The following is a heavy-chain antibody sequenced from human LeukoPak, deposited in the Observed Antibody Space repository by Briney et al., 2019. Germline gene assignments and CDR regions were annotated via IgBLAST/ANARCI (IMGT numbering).Heavy chain of an antibody. J-gene: IGHJ5*02. Sequence: PGGSLRLSCAASGFTFSSYWMSWVRLAPGKGLEWVANIKGDGSEKWYEDSVKGRFTISRDNAQNSVHLQMNSLRAEDTAVYHCARDEYRSRWLHPWGQGTLVTVTS. CDR2: IKGDGSEK. CDR1: GFTFSSYW. CDR3: ARDEYRSRWLHP. D-gene: IGHD5-24*01. V-gene: IGHV3-7*01.